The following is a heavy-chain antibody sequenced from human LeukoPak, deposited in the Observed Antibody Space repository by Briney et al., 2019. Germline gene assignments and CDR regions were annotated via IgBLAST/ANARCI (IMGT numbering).Heavy chain of an antibody. CDR2: ISSSSSYI. V-gene: IGHV3-21*01. CDR3: ARAPDLCSSTSCWGGFYYYYYYMDV. D-gene: IGHD2-2*01. CDR1: GFTFSSYA. J-gene: IGHJ6*03. Sequence: GGSLRLSCAASGFTFSSYAMSWVRQAPGKGLEWVSSISSSSSYIYYADSVKGRFTISRDNAKNSLYLQMNSLRAEDTAVYYCARAPDLCSSTSCWGGFYYYYYYMDVWGKGTTVTVSS.